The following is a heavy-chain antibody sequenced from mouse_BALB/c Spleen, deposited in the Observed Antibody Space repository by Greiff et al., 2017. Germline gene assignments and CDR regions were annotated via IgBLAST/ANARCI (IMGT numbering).Heavy chain of an antibody. V-gene: IGHV1-80*01. CDR1: GYAFSSYW. D-gene: IGHD1-2*01. J-gene: IGHJ3*01. Sequence: QVQLKESGAELVRPGSSVKISCKASGYAFSSYWMNWVKQRPGQGLEWIGQIYPGDGDANYNGKFKDKATLTVYKSSSKAYMQLSSPTSEDSAVYYCTREGSTATWFAYWGQGTLVTVSA. CDR3: TREGSTATWFAY. CDR2: IYPGDGDA.